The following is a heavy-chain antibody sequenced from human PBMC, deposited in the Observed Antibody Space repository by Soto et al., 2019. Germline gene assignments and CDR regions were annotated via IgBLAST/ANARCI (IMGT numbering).Heavy chain of an antibody. CDR3: AREVAADGTFREDVFDI. V-gene: IGHV1-69*11. CDR2: IIPILTTT. J-gene: IGHJ3*02. CDR1: GGTFSNHA. D-gene: IGHD6-13*01. Sequence: QVHLVQSGAEVKKPGSSVNVSCKASGGTFSNHAINWVRQAPVQWLEWMGRIIPILTTTNYAQKFQGRVTITADESTITAYMELSSLKHEDTAVYYCAREVAADGTFREDVFDIWGQGTLVTVSS.